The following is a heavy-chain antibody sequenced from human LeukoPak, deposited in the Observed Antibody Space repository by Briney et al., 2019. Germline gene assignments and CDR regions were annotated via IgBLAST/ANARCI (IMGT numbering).Heavy chain of an antibody. J-gene: IGHJ4*02. CDR3: TRPMLYYYGSGSYSSVYDFDY. V-gene: IGHV3-73*01. CDR1: GFTFSGSA. CDR2: IRSKANSYAT. D-gene: IGHD3-10*01. Sequence: QPGGSLKLSCAASGFTFSGSAMHWVRQASGKGLEWVGRIRSKANSYATAYAASVKGRFTISRDDSKNTAYLQMNSLKTEDTAVYYCTRPMLYYYGSGSYSSVYDFDYWGQGTLVTVSS.